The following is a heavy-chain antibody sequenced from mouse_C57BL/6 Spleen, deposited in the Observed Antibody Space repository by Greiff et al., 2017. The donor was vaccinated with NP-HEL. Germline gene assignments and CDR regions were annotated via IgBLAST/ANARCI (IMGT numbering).Heavy chain of an antibody. CDR3: ARPPGGSSYWYFDV. CDR1: GFTFSDYY. D-gene: IGHD1-1*01. V-gene: IGHV5-12*01. CDR2: ISNGGGST. J-gene: IGHJ1*03. Sequence: EVQGVESGGGLVQPGGSLKLSCAASGFTFSDYYMYWVRQTPEKRLEWVAYISNGGGSTYYPDTVKGRFTISRDNAKNTLYLQMSRLKSEDTAMYYCARPPGGSSYWYFDVWGTGTTVTVSS.